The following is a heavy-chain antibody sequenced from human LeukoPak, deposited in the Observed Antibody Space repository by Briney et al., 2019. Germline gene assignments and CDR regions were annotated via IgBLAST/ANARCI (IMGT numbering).Heavy chain of an antibody. CDR2: ISSSSGTI. V-gene: IGHV3-48*01. Sequence: PGGSLRLSCAASGFTFSSYAMSWVRQAPGKGLEWVSYISSSSGTIHYADSVKGRFTISRDNAKNSLYLQMNSLRAEDTSIYYCARSSMTYSFDFWGQGTLVTVSS. D-gene: IGHD3-3*02. J-gene: IGHJ4*02. CDR3: ARSSMTYSFDF. CDR1: GFTFSSYA.